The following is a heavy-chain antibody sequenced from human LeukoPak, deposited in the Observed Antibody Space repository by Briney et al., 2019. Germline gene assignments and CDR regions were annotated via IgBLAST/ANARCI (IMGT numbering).Heavy chain of an antibody. J-gene: IGHJ4*02. V-gene: IGHV3-7*01. Sequence: GGSLRLSCAASGFTFRSYWMSWVRQAPGKGLEWVANIKQDGSEKYYVDSVKGRFTISRDNAKNSLYLQMNSLRAEDTAVYYCASAAYSSGWSPIDYWGQGTLFTVSS. CDR2: IKQDGSEK. CDR1: GFTFRSYW. D-gene: IGHD6-19*01. CDR3: ASAAYSSGWSPIDY.